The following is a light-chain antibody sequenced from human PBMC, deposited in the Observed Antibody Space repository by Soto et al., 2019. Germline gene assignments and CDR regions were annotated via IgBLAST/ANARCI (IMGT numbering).Light chain of an antibody. Sequence: EIVLTQSPATLSLSPGERATPSCRASQSVSSYLAWYKQKPGQAPRLLIYDASNRATGIPARVSGSGSGTDFTLTISSLEPEDFAVYYCQQFSSYPLTFGGGTKVDIK. CDR1: QSVSSY. CDR3: QQFSSYPLT. V-gene: IGKV3-11*01. J-gene: IGKJ4*01. CDR2: DAS.